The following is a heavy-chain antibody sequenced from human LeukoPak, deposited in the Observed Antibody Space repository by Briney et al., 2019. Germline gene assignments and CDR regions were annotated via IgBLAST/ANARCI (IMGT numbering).Heavy chain of an antibody. CDR3: AKHPSEAAPYYGMDV. V-gene: IGHV3-23*01. CDR2: ISGSGGST. Sequence: GGSLRLSCAASGFTFTNYAMSWVRQAPGKGLEWVSGISGSGGSTFCADSVKGRFTISGENSKNTLYLQMNSLRAEATAVYYCAKHPSEAAPYYGMDVWGQGTTVTVSS. J-gene: IGHJ6*02. CDR1: GFTFTNYA.